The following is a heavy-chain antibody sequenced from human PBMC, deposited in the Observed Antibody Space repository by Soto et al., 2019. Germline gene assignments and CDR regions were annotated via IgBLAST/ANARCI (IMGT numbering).Heavy chain of an antibody. Sequence: QLQLQESGPGLVKPSETLSLTCTVSGGSISSSSYYWGWIRQPPGKGLEWIGSIYYSGSTYYNPSLKSRVTISVDTSKNQFSLKLSSVTAADTAVYYCARRGIYGDYDYWGQGTLVTVSS. CDR2: IYYSGST. J-gene: IGHJ4*02. CDR1: GGSISSSSYY. V-gene: IGHV4-39*01. D-gene: IGHD4-17*01. CDR3: ARRGIYGDYDY.